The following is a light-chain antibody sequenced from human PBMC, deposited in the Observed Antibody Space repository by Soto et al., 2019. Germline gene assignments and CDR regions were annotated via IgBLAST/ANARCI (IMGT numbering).Light chain of an antibody. J-gene: IGKJ1*01. CDR3: QQYKTYSRT. V-gene: IGKV1-5*03. CDR1: QSVNSW. CDR2: DGS. Sequence: DIPMTQSPSTLSASVGDRVTISCRASQSVNSWLAWYQQKPGEAPKLLIYDGSTLTRGVPSRFSGSGSGTEFALPIGSLQPGDFATFYCQQYKTYSRTFGQGTKVE.